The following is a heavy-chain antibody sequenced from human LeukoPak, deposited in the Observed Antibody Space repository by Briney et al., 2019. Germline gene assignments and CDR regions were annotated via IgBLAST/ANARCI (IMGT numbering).Heavy chain of an antibody. CDR2: INTDGSST. CDR1: GFTFSSYG. J-gene: IGHJ4*02. V-gene: IGHV3-74*01. CDR3: ARAYSGSYPFDY. Sequence: QSGGSLRLSCAASGFTFSSYGMHWVRQAPGKGLVWVSRINTDGSSTSYADSVKGRFTISRDNAKNTLYLQMNSLRAEDTAVYYCARAYSGSYPFDYWGQGTLVTVSS. D-gene: IGHD3-10*01.